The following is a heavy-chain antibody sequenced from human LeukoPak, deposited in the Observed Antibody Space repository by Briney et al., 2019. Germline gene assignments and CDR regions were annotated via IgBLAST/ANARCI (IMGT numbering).Heavy chain of an antibody. CDR1: GGSIRGSSHY. Sequence: SETLSLTCTVSGGSIRGSSHYWGWIRLPPGMGLEWIGNVYYTGSTYYNPSLESRVTISVDTSKNQFSLKLTSVTAADTAIYYCPRDSPIWFGDFLSSDAFDIWGQGTVVTVSS. CDR2: VYYTGST. CDR3: PRDSPIWFGDFLSSDAFDI. V-gene: IGHV4-39*07. D-gene: IGHD3-10*01. J-gene: IGHJ3*02.